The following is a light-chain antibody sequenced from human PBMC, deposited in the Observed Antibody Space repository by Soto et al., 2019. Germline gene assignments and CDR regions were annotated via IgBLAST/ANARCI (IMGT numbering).Light chain of an antibody. CDR2: DVS. CDR3: SSYTTSGTYV. J-gene: IGLJ1*01. Sequence: QSVLAQPASVSGSLGQSITISCTGTSSDIGGYSHVSWYQQHPGKAPKFMIYDVSNRPSGVSNRFSGSKSGNTASLTISGLQAEDEADYYCSSYTTSGTYVFGTGTKVTVL. V-gene: IGLV2-14*03. CDR1: SSDIGGYSH.